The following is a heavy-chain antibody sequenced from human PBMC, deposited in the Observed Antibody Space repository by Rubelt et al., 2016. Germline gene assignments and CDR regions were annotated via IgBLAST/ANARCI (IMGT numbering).Heavy chain of an antibody. CDR1: GGSFSGYY. D-gene: IGHD6-19*01. V-gene: IGHV4-34*01. Sequence: QVQLQQWGSGLLKPSETLSLTCAVYGGSFSGYYLSWIRQPPGKGLEWIGEINHSGSTNYNPSLKSRVTITVESSNNIFSLKLSSVTAADTAVYYCARDPRSGWYGYYFDYWGQGTLLTVSS. CDR3: ARDPRSGWYGYYFDY. J-gene: IGHJ4*02. CDR2: INHSGST.